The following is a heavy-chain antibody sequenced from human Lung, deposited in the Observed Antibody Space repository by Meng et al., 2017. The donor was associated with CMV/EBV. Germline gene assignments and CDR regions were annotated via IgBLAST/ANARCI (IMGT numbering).Heavy chain of an antibody. D-gene: IGHD2-2*02. J-gene: IGHJ4*02. CDR3: ARDLRTYSSRTNCYSGY. V-gene: IGHV1-18*01. CDR1: GYTFTTYG. Sequence: ASVXVSXKASGYTFTTYGITWVRQAPGQGLEWMGWISTYSGDTHYAQKLQGRVTMTTDTSTSTAYMELRGLKSDDTAVYYCARDLRTYSSRTNCYSGYWGQGTXVTVSS. CDR2: ISTYSGDT.